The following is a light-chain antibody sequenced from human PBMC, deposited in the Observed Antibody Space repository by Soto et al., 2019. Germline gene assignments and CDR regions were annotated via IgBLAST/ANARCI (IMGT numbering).Light chain of an antibody. V-gene: IGKV1-6*01. CDR2: AAS. CDR3: LQDYNYPYT. CDR1: QGIRND. Sequence: AIQMTQSPPSLSASVGDRVTITCRAGQGIRNDLGGYQQKPGKAPKPLIYAASSLQSGVPSRSSGSGSGTDFPLTISSLQPEDFASYYCLQDYNYPYTFGQGTKLEIK. J-gene: IGKJ2*01.